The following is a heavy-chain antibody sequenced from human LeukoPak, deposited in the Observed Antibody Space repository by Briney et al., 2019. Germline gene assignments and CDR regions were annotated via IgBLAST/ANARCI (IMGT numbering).Heavy chain of an antibody. CDR3: ARDRPTGSADY. CDR1: GFTVSSNY. Sequence: GGSLRLSCAASGFTVSSNYMSWVRQAPGKGLEWVSVIYTGGSTYYADSVKGRFTISRDNSKNTLYLQMNSLRVEDTAVYYCARDRPTGSADYWGQGTLVTVSS. V-gene: IGHV3-66*01. D-gene: IGHD2-8*02. J-gene: IGHJ4*02. CDR2: IYTGGST.